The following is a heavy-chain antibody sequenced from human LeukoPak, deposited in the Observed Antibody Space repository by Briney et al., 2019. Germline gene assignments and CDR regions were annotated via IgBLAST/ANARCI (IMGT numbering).Heavy chain of an antibody. D-gene: IGHD5-12*01. V-gene: IGHV4-31*03. CDR3: ARDGSRSGYEL. J-gene: IGHJ4*02. CDR2: IYYSGST. CDR1: GGSISSGGYY. Sequence: SETLSLTCTVSGGSISSGGYYWSWIRQHPGKGLEWIGYIYYSGSTYYNPSLKSRVTISVDTSKNQFSLKLSSVTAADTAVYYYARDGSRSGYELWGQGTLVTVSS.